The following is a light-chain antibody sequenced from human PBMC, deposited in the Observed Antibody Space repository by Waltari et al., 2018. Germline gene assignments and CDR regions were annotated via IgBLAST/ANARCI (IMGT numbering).Light chain of an antibody. CDR3: QKDGTRPAT. V-gene: IGKV3-20*01. Sequence: EIVLTQSPSSLSLSPGDRATLPCRASQRVGRTLAWYQQRPGQAPRLPIYDASSRATGIPDRFSGSESGTDFSLTISRLEPEDVAVDYCQKDGTRPATVGQGTKVEVK. CDR2: DAS. CDR1: QRVGRT. J-gene: IGKJ1*01.